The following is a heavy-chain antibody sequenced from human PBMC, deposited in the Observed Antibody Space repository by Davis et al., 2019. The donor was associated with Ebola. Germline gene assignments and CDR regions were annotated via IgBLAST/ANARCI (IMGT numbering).Heavy chain of an antibody. D-gene: IGHD3-3*01. CDR3: ARGWLRGYLDY. Sequence: HSQTLSLTCAISGDSVSSAGWNWIRQSPSRGLEWLGRTYYNSKWYNDYAVSVKSRITINPDTSRNHFSLQLNSVTPEDTAVYYCARGWLRGYLDYWGQGTLVTVSS. CDR2: TYYNSKWYN. CDR1: GDSVSSAG. V-gene: IGHV6-1*01. J-gene: IGHJ4*02.